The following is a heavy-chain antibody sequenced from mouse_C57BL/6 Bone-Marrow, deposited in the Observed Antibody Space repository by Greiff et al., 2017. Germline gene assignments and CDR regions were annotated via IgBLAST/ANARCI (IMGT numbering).Heavy chain of an antibody. Sequence: QVQLQQPGAELVKPGASVKLSCKASGYTFTSYWMQWVNQRPGQGLEWIGEIDPSDSDTNYNKKFKGKATLTVDTSSSTAYMQLSSLTSEDSAVYYCASYDWFAYWGQGTLVTVSA. CDR2: IDPSDSDT. CDR1: GYTFTSYW. CDR3: ASYDWFAY. J-gene: IGHJ3*01. D-gene: IGHD2-3*01. V-gene: IGHV1-50*01.